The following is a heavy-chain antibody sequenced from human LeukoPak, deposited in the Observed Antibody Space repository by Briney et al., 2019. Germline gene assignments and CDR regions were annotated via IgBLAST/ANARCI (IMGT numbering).Heavy chain of an antibody. Sequence: GASVKVSCKASGYTFTSYDINWVRQATGQGLEWMGWMNPNSGNTGYAQKFQGRVTMTRNTSISTAYMELSSLRSEDTAVYYCARSHLLRYEVTTWGLIDYWGQGTLVTVSS. V-gene: IGHV1-8*01. D-gene: IGHD4-17*01. CDR1: GYTFTSYD. J-gene: IGHJ4*02. CDR3: ARSHLLRYEVTTWGLIDY. CDR2: MNPNSGNT.